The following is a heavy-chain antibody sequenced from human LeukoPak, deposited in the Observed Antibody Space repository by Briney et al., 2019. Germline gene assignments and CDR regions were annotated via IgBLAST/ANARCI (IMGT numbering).Heavy chain of an antibody. CDR3: AKDPLLRYFDWLPDVHYFDY. Sequence: GGSLRLSCAASGFTFSSYGMHWVRQAPGKGLEWVAVISYDGSNKYYADSVKGRFTISRDNSKNTLYLQMNSLRAEDTAVYYCAKDPLLRYFDWLPDVHYFDYWGQGTLVTVSS. J-gene: IGHJ4*02. V-gene: IGHV3-30*18. CDR2: ISYDGSNK. CDR1: GFTFSSYG. D-gene: IGHD3-9*01.